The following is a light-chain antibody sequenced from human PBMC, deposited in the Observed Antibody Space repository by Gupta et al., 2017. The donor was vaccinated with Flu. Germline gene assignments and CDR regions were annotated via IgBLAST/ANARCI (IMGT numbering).Light chain of an antibody. CDR3: QQYNNWPL. CDR1: QSVSSN. CDR2: GAS. J-gene: IGKJ4*01. V-gene: IGKV3-15*01. Sequence: DIVMTQSPATLSVSPGERATLSCRASQSVSSNLAWYQQKPGQAPRLLIYGASTRATGIPARFSGSGSGTEFTLTISSLQSEDFALYYCQQYNNWPLFGGGTKVEIK.